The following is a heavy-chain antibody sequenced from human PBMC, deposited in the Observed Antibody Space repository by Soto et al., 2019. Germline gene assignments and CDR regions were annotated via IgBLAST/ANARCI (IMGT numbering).Heavy chain of an antibody. V-gene: IGHV3-33*01. Sequence: QVQLVESGGGVVQPGRSLRLSCAASGFTFSSYGMHWVRQAPGKGLEWVAVIWYDGSNKDYADSVKGRFTISRDNSNNTLYLQMNSLRAEDTALYYCTRGYISGWYSAVDIWGQVTMVTVSS. CDR3: TRGYISGWYSAVDI. J-gene: IGHJ3*02. CDR2: IWYDGSNK. CDR1: GFTFSSYG. D-gene: IGHD6-19*01.